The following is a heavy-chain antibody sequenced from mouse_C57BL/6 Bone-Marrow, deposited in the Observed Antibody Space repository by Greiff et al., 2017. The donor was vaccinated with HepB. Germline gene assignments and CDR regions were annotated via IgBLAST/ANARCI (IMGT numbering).Heavy chain of an antibody. J-gene: IGHJ4*01. Sequence: LKESGAELVRPGSSVKLSCKDSYFAFMASAMHWVKQRPGHGLEWIGSFTMYSDATEYSENFKGKATLTANTSSSTAYMELSSLTSEDSAVYYCARGLLSSLYAMDYRGQGTSVTVSS. CDR1: YFAFMASA. V-gene: IGHV1-49*01. CDR3: ARGLLSSLYAMDY. CDR2: FTMYSDAT. D-gene: IGHD1-1*01.